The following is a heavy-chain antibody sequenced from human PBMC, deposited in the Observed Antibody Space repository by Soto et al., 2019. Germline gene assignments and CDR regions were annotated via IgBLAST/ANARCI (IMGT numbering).Heavy chain of an antibody. V-gene: IGHV3-48*02. Sequence: GGSLRLSCAASGFTFSTYSMNWVRQAPGKGLEWISFITSSATTIHYADSVRGRFTISRDNARNSLYLQMNSLRDEDTAVYYCARDLAPQGRFGELSGHWGQGALVTVSS. CDR1: GFTFSTYS. J-gene: IGHJ4*02. CDR2: ITSSATTI. CDR3: ARDLAPQGRFGELSGH. D-gene: IGHD3-10*01.